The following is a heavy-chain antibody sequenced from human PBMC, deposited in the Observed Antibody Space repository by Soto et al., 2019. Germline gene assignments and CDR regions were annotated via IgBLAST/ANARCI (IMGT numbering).Heavy chain of an antibody. V-gene: IGHV5-51*01. Sequence: GESLKISCQGSGFRFKNYWSAWVRHMPGKALEWMGVVYPEDSDVRYISSFQSQVTISVDKSINTAYLHWASLKASDTGIYYCARTYTGSRHLDALEIWGQGTMVTVSS. CDR3: ARTYTGSRHLDALEI. CDR1: GFRFKNYW. D-gene: IGHD1-26*01. J-gene: IGHJ3*02. CDR2: VYPEDSDV.